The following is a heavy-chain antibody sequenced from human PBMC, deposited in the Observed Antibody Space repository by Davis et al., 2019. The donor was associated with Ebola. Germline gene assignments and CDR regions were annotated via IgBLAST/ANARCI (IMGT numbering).Heavy chain of an antibody. V-gene: IGHV3-11*04. J-gene: IGHJ4*02. CDR3: ARDHETYYDILTGYSLLDY. CDR2: ISSSGSTI. CDR1: GFTFSDYY. D-gene: IGHD3-9*01. Sequence: GESLKISCAASGFTFSDYYMSWIRQAPGKGLEWVSYISSSGSTIYYADSVKGRFTISRDNAKNSLYLQMNSLRAEDTAVYYCARDHETYYDILTGYSLLDYWGQGTLVTVSS.